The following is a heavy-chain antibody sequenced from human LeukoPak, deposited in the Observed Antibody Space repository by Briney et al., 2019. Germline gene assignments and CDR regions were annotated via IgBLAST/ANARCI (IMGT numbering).Heavy chain of an antibody. Sequence: GGSLRLSCAASGFTFSDYFMSWVRQAPGKGLEWVSYISSSGSTIYYADSVKGRVTISRDNAKNSLYLQMNSLRVEDTAVYYCAKDHYYGSGSYYNDNYMDVWGKGTTVTISS. CDR2: ISSSGSTI. CDR3: AKDHYYGSGSYYNDNYMDV. D-gene: IGHD3-10*01. V-gene: IGHV3-11*04. CDR1: GFTFSDYF. J-gene: IGHJ6*03.